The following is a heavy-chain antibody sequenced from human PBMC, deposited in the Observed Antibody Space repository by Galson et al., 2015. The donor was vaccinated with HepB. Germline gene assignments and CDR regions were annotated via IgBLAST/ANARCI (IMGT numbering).Heavy chain of an antibody. Sequence: SVKVSCKASGGTFSSYAISWVRQAPGQGLEWMGGIIPIFGTANYAQKFQGRVTITADESTSTAYMELSSLRSEDTAVYYCARDSGFWSGYSQISMDVWGQGTTVTVSS. CDR1: GGTFSSYA. V-gene: IGHV1-69*13. CDR2: IIPIFGTA. D-gene: IGHD3-3*01. J-gene: IGHJ6*02. CDR3: ARDSGFWSGYSQISMDV.